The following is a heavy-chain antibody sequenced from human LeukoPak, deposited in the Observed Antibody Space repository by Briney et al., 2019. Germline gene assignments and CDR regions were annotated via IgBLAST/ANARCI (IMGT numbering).Heavy chain of an antibody. J-gene: IGHJ3*02. CDR1: GFTFSSYW. CDR3: ARDHSSGNAFDI. V-gene: IGHV3-7*01. Sequence: PGGSLRLSCAASGFTFSSYWMSWVRQAPGKGLEWVANIKKDGSEKYYVDSVKGRFTISRDNAKTSLYLQMNSLRAEDTAVYYCARDHSSGNAFDIWGQGTMVTVSS. CDR2: IKKDGSEK. D-gene: IGHD6-19*01.